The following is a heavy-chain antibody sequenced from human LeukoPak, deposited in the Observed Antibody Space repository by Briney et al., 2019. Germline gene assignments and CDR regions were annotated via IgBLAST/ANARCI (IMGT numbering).Heavy chain of an antibody. Sequence: GGSLRLSCAASGFTFSSYEMNWVRQAPGKGLEWVSYISSSGSTIYYADSVKGRFTISRDNAKNSLYLQMNGLRAEDTAVYYCARVNQAAAATFDYWGQGTLVTVSS. V-gene: IGHV3-48*03. CDR1: GFTFSSYE. CDR2: ISSSGSTI. J-gene: IGHJ4*02. D-gene: IGHD6-13*01. CDR3: ARVNQAAAATFDY.